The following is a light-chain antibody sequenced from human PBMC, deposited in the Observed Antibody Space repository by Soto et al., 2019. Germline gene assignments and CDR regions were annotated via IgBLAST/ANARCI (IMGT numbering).Light chain of an antibody. CDR1: QSISSW. CDR3: QQYNSYPGT. J-gene: IGKJ1*01. Sequence: HITHSPSTLSASVGDRVTITCRASQSISSWLAWYQQKPGKAPNLLISDASSLETGVPSRFSGSGSGTEFTLTISTLQTADFATYYCQQYNSYPGTFGQGTKVDIK. V-gene: IGKV1-5*01. CDR2: DAS.